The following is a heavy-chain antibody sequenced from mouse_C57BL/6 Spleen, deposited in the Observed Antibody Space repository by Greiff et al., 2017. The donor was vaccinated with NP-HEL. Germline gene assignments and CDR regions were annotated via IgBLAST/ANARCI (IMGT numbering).Heavy chain of an antibody. J-gene: IGHJ1*03. V-gene: IGHV1-64*01. CDR1: GYTFPSYC. Sequence: QFPLPPPVAELVPPFASVPLSCTSSGYTFPSYCMHLVQPTPGHGLEWIGMIHPNSGSTNYNEKFKSKATLTVDKSSSTAYMQLSSLTSEDSAVYDCARHYGSSYHWYFDVWGTGTTVTVSS. D-gene: IGHD1-1*01. CDR2: IHPNSGST. CDR3: ARHYGSSYHWYFDV.